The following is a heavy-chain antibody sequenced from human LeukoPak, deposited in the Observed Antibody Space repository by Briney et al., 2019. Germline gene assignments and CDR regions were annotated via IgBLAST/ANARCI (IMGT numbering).Heavy chain of an antibody. V-gene: IGHV1-8*01. CDR1: GYTFTSYD. Sequence: ASVKVSCKASGYTFTSYDINWVRQATGQGLEWMGWMNPNSGNTGYAQKFQGRVTMTRDTSTSTVYMELSSLRSEDTAVYYCTRGSQNCASASCYDFWGQGTLVTVSS. CDR3: TRGSQNCASASCYDF. CDR2: MNPNSGNT. J-gene: IGHJ4*02. D-gene: IGHD2-2*01.